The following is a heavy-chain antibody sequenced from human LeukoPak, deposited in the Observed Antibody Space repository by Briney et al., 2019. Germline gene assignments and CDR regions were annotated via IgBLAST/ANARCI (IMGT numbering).Heavy chain of an antibody. Sequence: GGSLRLSWAASGFSVSDNYMSWVRQAPGKGLEWVSVIYSDGGTNYADSVKGRFTISRDKSKNTLYLQMNSLRAEDTAVYYCARDGNDSSGYYFGLIWGQGTLVTVSS. CDR3: ARDGNDSSGYYFGLI. J-gene: IGHJ4*02. D-gene: IGHD3-22*01. CDR1: GFSVSDNY. CDR2: IYSDGGT. V-gene: IGHV3-66*01.